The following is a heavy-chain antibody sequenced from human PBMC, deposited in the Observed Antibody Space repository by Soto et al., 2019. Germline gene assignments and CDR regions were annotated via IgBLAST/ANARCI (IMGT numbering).Heavy chain of an antibody. V-gene: IGHV4-34*01. CDR3: ARSHVHDFGWFDP. J-gene: IGHJ5*02. Sequence: QVQLQQWGAGLLKPSETLSLTCAVYGGSFSGYYWSWIRQPPGKGLEWIGEINHSGSTNYNPSLKSRVTISVDTSKNQFSLKLSSVTAADTAVYYCARSHVHDFGWFDPWGQGTLVTVSS. CDR2: INHSGST. D-gene: IGHD3-3*01. CDR1: GGSFSGYY.